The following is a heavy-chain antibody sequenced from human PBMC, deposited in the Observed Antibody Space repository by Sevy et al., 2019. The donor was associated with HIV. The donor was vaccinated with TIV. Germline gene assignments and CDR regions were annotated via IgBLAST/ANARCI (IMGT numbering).Heavy chain of an antibody. CDR1: GGSINSDH. CDR2: VYYTGGS. Sequence: SETLSLTCTVSGGSINSDHWNWIRQPPGKGLEWIGYVYYTGGSNYNPSLKNRVTISVDRTKDQFSLKLTSVTAADTAVYYCARRNDFDIWGQGTMVTVSS. J-gene: IGHJ3*02. CDR3: ARRNDFDI. V-gene: IGHV4-59*08.